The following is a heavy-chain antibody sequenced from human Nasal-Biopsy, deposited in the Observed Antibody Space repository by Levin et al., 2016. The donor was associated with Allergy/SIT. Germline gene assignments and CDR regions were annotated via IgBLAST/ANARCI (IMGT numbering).Heavy chain of an antibody. Sequence: GGSLRLSCAASGFTFDNYAMSWVRQAPGKGLEWVSGISGSGTTTYYADSVKGRVTISRDNPKNTLYLQMNSLRAEDTAMYYCAKLNGPYCGGGNCYSLDYWDQGTLVTVSS. V-gene: IGHV3-23*01. D-gene: IGHD2-15*01. CDR2: ISGSGTTT. CDR1: GFTFDNYA. CDR3: AKLNGPYCGGGNCYSLDY. J-gene: IGHJ4*02.